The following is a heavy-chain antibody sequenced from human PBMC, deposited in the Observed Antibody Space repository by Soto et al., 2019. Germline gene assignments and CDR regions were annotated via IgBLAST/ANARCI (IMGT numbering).Heavy chain of an antibody. CDR2: ISSSSSYI. V-gene: IGHV3-21*01. CDR1: GFTFSSYS. J-gene: IGHJ4*02. CDR3: ARVRHSSSSEFGYFDY. D-gene: IGHD6-6*01. Sequence: PGGSLRLSCAASGFTFSSYSMNWVRQAPGKGLEWVSSISSSSSYIYYADSVEGRFTISRDNAKNSLYLQMNSLRAEDTAVYYCARVRHSSSSEFGYFDYWGQGT.